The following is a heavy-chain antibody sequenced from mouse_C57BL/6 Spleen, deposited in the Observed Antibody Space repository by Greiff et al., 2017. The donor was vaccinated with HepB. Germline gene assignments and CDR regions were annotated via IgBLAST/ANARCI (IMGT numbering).Heavy chain of an antibody. Sequence: QVQLQQSGAELVKPGASVKISCKASGYAFSSYWMNWVKQRPGKGLEWIGQIYPGDGDTNYNGKFKGKATLTAAKSSSTAYMQLSSLTSEDSAVYFCARGGYYGSTDWYFDVWGTGTTVTVSS. CDR3: ARGGYYGSTDWYFDV. V-gene: IGHV1-80*01. CDR1: GYAFSSYW. J-gene: IGHJ1*03. D-gene: IGHD1-1*01. CDR2: IYPGDGDT.